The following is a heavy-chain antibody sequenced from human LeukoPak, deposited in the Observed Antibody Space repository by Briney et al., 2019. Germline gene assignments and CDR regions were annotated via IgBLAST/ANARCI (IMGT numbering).Heavy chain of an antibody. D-gene: IGHD6-13*01. CDR2: IYYSGST. J-gene: IGHJ4*02. V-gene: IGHV4-59*12. CDR1: GGSISSYY. CDR3: ARGIAAAGRYYFDY. Sequence: PSETLSLTCTVSGGSISSYYWSWIRQPPGKGLEWIGYIYYSGSTNYNPSLKSRVTISVDKSKNQFSLKLSSVTAADTAVYYCARGIAAAGRYYFDYWGQGTLVTVSS.